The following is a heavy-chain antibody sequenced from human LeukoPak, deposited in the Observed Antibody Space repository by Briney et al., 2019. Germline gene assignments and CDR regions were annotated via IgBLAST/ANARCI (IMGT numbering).Heavy chain of an antibody. J-gene: IGHJ4*02. V-gene: IGHV1-46*01. D-gene: IGHD4-17*01. Sequence: ASVKVSCKASGYTFTSYYMHWVRQAPGQGLEWMGIINPSGGSTSYAQKFQGRVTMTRDTSTSTVYMELSSLRSEDTAVYYCAGGFAFVTTVTTAVYWGQGTLVTVSS. CDR2: INPSGGST. CDR1: GYTFTSYY. CDR3: AGGFAFVTTVTTAVY.